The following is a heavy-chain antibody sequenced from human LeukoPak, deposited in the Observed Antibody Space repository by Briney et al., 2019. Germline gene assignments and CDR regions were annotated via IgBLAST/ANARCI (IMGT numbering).Heavy chain of an antibody. J-gene: IGHJ5*02. Sequence: SVKVSCKASGGTFSSYAISWVRQAPGQGLEWMGGIIPIFGTANYAQKFQGRVTITTDESTSTAYMEMSSLRSEDTAVYYCARGRAASSSSPRPDWFAPWGQGTLVTLSS. CDR1: GGTFSSYA. D-gene: IGHD6-6*01. CDR2: IIPIFGTA. CDR3: ARGRAASSSSPRPDWFAP. V-gene: IGHV1-69*05.